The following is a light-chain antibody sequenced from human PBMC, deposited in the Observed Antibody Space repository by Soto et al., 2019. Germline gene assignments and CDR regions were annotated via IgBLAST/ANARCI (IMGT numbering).Light chain of an antibody. Sequence: QSALTQPPSASGTPGQGVTVSCSGSSSNIGSNYVSWYQQFPGTAPKVLIYRSNQRPSGVPDRFSGSKSGTSASLAISGLRSEDEADYYCATWDDSLSGVVFGGGTKLTVL. CDR3: ATWDDSLSGVV. J-gene: IGLJ2*01. V-gene: IGLV1-47*01. CDR1: SSNIGSNY. CDR2: RSN.